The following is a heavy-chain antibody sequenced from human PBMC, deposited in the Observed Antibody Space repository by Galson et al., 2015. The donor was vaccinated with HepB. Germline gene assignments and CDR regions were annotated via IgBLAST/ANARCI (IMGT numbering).Heavy chain of an antibody. V-gene: IGHV3-74*01. CDR2: INRDGSST. J-gene: IGHJ4*02. D-gene: IGHD3-16*01. Sequence: SLRLSCAASGLTISHYWMHWVRQAPGMGLVWVSSINRDGSSTNYADSVKGRFAISRDNAKNTLDLQMSSLRAEDTALYYCATALWGGGLWGQGTLVTVSS. CDR1: GLTISHYW. CDR3: ATALWGGGL.